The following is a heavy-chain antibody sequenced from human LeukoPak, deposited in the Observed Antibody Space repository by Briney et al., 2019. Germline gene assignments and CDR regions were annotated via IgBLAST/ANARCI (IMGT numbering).Heavy chain of an antibody. CDR2: ISSSGSTI. V-gene: IGHV3-11*01. CDR1: GFTFSDYY. J-gene: IGHJ5*02. Sequence: GSLRLSCTASGFTFSDYYMSWIRQAPGKGLEWVSYISSSGSTIYYADSVKGRFTISRDNAKNSLYLQMNSLRAEDTAVYYCSREGVEMATIPWFDPWGQGTLVTVSS. CDR3: SREGVEMATIPWFDP. D-gene: IGHD5-24*01.